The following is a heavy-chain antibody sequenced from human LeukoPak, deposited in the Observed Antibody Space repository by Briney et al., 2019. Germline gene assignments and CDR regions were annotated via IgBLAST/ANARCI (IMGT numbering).Heavy chain of an antibody. J-gene: IGHJ4*02. Sequence: PGGSLKLSCAASGFTFSSYAMSWVRQAPGKGLEWVSAISGSGGSTYYADSVKGRFTISRDNSKNTLYLQMNSLRAEDTAVYYCAKDQLYDYGDSPDYWGQGTLVTVSS. D-gene: IGHD4-17*01. CDR2: ISGSGGST. CDR1: GFTFSSYA. V-gene: IGHV3-23*01. CDR3: AKDQLYDYGDSPDY.